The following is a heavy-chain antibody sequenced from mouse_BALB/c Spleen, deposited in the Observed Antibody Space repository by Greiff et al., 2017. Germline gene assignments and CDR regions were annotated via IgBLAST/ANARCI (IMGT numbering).Heavy chain of an antibody. CDR1: GYSITSDYA. CDR2: ISYSGST. CDR3: ARGTYGNYFDY. V-gene: IGHV3-2*02. D-gene: IGHD2-1*01. J-gene: IGHJ2*01. Sequence: DVQLVESGPGLVKPSQSLSLTCTVTGYSITSDYAWNWIRQFPGNKLEWMGYISYSGSTSYNPSLKSRISITRYTSNNQFFLQLNSVTTEDTATYYCARGTYGNYFDYWGQGTTLTVSS.